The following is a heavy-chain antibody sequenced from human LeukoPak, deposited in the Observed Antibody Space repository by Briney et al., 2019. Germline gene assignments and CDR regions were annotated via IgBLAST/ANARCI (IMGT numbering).Heavy chain of an antibody. J-gene: IGHJ4*02. V-gene: IGHV4-39*01. CDR1: GGSISSSSYY. CDR2: IYYSGST. D-gene: IGHD5-24*01. Sequence: SETLSLTCTVSGGSISSSSYYWGWIRQPPGKGLEWIGSIYYSGSTYYNPSLKSRVTISVDTSKNQFSLKLSSVTAADTAVYYCARTAATGRDGYNFNYWGQGTLVPVSS. CDR3: ARTAATGRDGYNFNY.